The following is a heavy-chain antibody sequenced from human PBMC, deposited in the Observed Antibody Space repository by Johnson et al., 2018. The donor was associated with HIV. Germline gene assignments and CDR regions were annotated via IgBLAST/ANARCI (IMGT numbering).Heavy chain of an antibody. Sequence: QVQLVESGGGVVQPGRSLRLSCAASGFTFSSYAMHWVRQAPGKGLEWVAVISYDGSNKYYADSVKGRFTISRDNSTNTMYLQMNSLRAEDTAVYYCARRIYYYDSRGTEDAFDIWGQGTMVTVSS. CDR3: ARRIYYYDSRGTEDAFDI. CDR1: GFTFSSYA. D-gene: IGHD3-22*01. V-gene: IGHV3-30*14. J-gene: IGHJ3*02. CDR2: ISYDGSNK.